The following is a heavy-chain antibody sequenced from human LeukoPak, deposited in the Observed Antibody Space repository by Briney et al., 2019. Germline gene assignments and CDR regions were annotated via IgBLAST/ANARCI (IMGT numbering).Heavy chain of an antibody. J-gene: IGHJ5*02. D-gene: IGHD1-20*01. Sequence: GGSLRLSCAASGFTFSSYSMNWVRQAPGKGLEWVSSISSSSSYIYYADSVKGRFTISRDNAKNSLYLQMNSLRAEDTAVYYCARAAITGLNWCFDPWGQGTLVTVSS. CDR2: ISSSSSYI. CDR3: ARAAITGLNWCFDP. CDR1: GFTFSSYS. V-gene: IGHV3-21*01.